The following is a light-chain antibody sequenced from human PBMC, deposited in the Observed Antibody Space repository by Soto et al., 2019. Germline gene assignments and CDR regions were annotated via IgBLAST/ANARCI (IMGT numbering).Light chain of an antibody. CDR2: EDN. Sequence: QSVLTQPPSVSAAPGQKVTISCFGSYSNIGNNYVSWYQQLPGKAPKLMIYEDNKRPSGVSNRFSGSKSGNTASLTISGLQAEDEADYYCSSFTSSSTLYVFGTGTKLTVL. CDR1: YSNIGNNY. V-gene: IGLV2-14*02. J-gene: IGLJ1*01. CDR3: SSFTSSSTLYV.